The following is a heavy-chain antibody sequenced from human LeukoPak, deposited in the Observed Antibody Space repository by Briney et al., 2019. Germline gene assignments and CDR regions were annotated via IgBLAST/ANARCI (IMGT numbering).Heavy chain of an antibody. V-gene: IGHV4-30-2*01. D-gene: IGHD3-10*01. CDR3: ARDADLGGSGSYYPNWFDP. Sequence: SQTLSLTCTVSGGSISSGGYYWSWIRQPPGKGLEWIGYIYHSGSTYYNPSLKSRVTISVDTSKNQFSLKLSSVTAADTAVYYCARDADLGGSGSYYPNWFDPWGQGTLVTVSS. CDR1: GGSISSGGYY. CDR2: IYHSGST. J-gene: IGHJ5*02.